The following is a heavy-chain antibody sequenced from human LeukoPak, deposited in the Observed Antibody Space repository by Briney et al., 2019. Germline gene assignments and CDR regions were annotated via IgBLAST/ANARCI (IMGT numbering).Heavy chain of an antibody. CDR2: MNTNSGNT. CDR1: GYTFTSYD. CDR3: ARGSYTIFGVVIPNVVDY. D-gene: IGHD3-3*01. V-gene: IGHV1-8*03. Sequence: ASVKVSCKASGYTFTSYDINWVRQATGQGLEWMGWMNTNSGNTGYAQKFQGRVTITRNTSISTAYMELSSLRSEDTAVYYCARGSYTIFGVVIPNVVDYWGQGTLVTVSS. J-gene: IGHJ4*02.